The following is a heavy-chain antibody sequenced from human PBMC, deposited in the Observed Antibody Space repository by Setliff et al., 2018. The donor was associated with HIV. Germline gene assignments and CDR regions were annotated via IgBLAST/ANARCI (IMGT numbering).Heavy chain of an antibody. CDR1: GGSFSGYH. Sequence: PSETLSLTCAVYGGSFSGYHWSWIRQPPGKGLEWIGEINHSGSTNYNPSLKSRVTISVDTSRNQFSLKLSSVTAADTAVYYCARGTMVRGAYAYWGQGTLVTVSS. CDR3: ARGTMVRGAYAY. D-gene: IGHD3-10*01. CDR2: INHSGST. V-gene: IGHV4-34*01. J-gene: IGHJ4*02.